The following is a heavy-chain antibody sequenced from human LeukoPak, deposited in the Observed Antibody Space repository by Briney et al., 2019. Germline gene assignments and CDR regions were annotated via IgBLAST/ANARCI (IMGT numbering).Heavy chain of an antibody. CDR3: TRDTPFGGY. CDR1: GFTLSSTS. D-gene: IGHD3-16*01. CDR2: TVGGGDGT. J-gene: IGHJ4*02. V-gene: IGHV3-23*01. Sequence: QSGGSLRLSCAASGFTLSSTSMSWVRQAPGKGLEWVAVTVGGGDGTYYADSVKGRFTISRDNSNNTLYLQMNSLRAEDTAVYYCTRDTPFGGYWGQGTLVTVSS.